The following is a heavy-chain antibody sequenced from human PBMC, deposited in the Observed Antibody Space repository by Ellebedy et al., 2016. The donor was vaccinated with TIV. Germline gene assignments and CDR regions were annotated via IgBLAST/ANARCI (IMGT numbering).Heavy chain of an antibody. CDR3: TRDLGPFDT. J-gene: IGHJ5*02. V-gene: IGHV3-23*01. Sequence: GESLKISXAASGFSFNNYAMGWVRQAPGKGLEWVSGISVGGGSTYFADSVKGRFTASRDNSKNTLSLQMSSLRAEDTAVYYCTRDLGPFDTWGQGTLVTVSS. CDR2: ISVGGGST. CDR1: GFSFNNYA.